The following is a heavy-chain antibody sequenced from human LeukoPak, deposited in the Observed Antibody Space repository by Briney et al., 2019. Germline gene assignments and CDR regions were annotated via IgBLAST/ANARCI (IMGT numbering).Heavy chain of an antibody. CDR1: GFTFSSYS. V-gene: IGHV3-23*01. D-gene: IGHD1-26*01. Sequence: PGGSLRLSCAASGFTFSSYSMNWVRQAPGKGLEWVSAISGSGGSTYYADSVKGRFTISRDNSKNTLYLQMNSLRAEDTAVYYCAKGTTYSGSYDAFDIWGQGTMVTVSS. CDR2: ISGSGGST. CDR3: AKGTTYSGSYDAFDI. J-gene: IGHJ3*02.